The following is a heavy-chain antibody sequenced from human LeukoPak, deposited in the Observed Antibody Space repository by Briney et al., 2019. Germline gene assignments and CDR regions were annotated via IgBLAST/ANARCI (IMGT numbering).Heavy chain of an antibody. CDR2: IYYSGST. Sequence: PSETLSLTCTVSGGSISSSSYYWGWIRQPPGKGLEWIVSIYYSGSTYYNPSLQSRVTISVDTSKNQFSLKLSSVTAADTAVYYCARSSEGRYYYDSSGFSYYYYYMDVWGKGTTVTISS. V-gene: IGHV4-39*07. D-gene: IGHD3-22*01. J-gene: IGHJ6*03. CDR1: GGSISSSSYY. CDR3: ARSSEGRYYYDSSGFSYYYYYMDV.